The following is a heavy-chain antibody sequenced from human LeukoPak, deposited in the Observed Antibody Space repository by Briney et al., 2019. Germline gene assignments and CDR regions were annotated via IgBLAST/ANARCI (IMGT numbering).Heavy chain of an antibody. CDR1: GFTFSSYW. CDR3: AKSGYNRFDY. V-gene: IGHV3-7*01. CDR2: IKQDGSEK. Sequence: GGSLRLSCAASGFTFSSYWMSWGRQAPGKGLEWVANIKQDGSEKYYVDSVKGRFTISRDNAKNSLFLQMNSLRAEDTAVYYCAKSGYNRFDYWGQGTLVTVSS. J-gene: IGHJ4*02. D-gene: IGHD5-24*01.